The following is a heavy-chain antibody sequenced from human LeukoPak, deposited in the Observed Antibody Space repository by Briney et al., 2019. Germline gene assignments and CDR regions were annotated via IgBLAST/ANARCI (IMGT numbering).Heavy chain of an antibody. J-gene: IGHJ6*02. D-gene: IGHD3-22*01. CDR1: GGSISNISYY. V-gene: IGHV4-39*01. CDR2: IHSTGST. CDR3: ARRPRYSPHYDSSLDV. Sequence: SETLSLTCTVSGGSISNISYYWGWIRQPPGKGLEWIGHIHSTGSTYYNPSLKSRVTISVDTSKNQFSLNLSSVTAPDTAVKYCARRPRYSPHYDSSLDVWGQGTTVTVSS.